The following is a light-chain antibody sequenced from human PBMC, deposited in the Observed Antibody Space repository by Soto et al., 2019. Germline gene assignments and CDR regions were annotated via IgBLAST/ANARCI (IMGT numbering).Light chain of an antibody. CDR2: GNI. CDR1: SSNIWADYD. Sequence: QSVLTQPPSVSGAPGQTVTISCTGSSSNIWADYDVHWYQQRPGTAPKLLIFGNINRPSGVPDRFSGSKSGTSASLAITGLQDEDEGDYYCQSYDSTLSARYVFGTGTKVTVL. CDR3: QSYDSTLSARYV. V-gene: IGLV1-40*01. J-gene: IGLJ1*01.